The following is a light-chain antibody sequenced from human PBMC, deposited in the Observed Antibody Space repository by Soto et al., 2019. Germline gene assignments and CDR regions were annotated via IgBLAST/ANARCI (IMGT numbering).Light chain of an antibody. CDR3: PSYDRSLGGYVV. CDR1: SSNIGAGYD. V-gene: IGLV1-40*01. Sequence: QSVLTQPPSVSGAPGQRVTISCTGSSSNIGAGYDVHWYQQLPGTAPKLLIYGNSNRPSGVPDRFSGSKSGTSASLAITGVPAEDEADYYCPSYDRSLGGYVVFGGGTKLTVL. J-gene: IGLJ2*01. CDR2: GNS.